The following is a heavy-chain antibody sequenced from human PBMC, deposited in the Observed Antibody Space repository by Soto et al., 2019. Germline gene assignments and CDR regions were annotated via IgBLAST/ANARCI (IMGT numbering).Heavy chain of an antibody. CDR3: ARDKDVGYSYGYYYFDY. CDR1: GGTFSSYA. Sequence: SVKVSCKASGGTFSSYAISWVRQAPGQGLEWMGGIIPIFGTANYAQKFQGRVTITADESTSTAYMELSSLRSEDTAVYYCARDKDVGYSYGYYYFDYWGQGTLVTVSS. V-gene: IGHV1-69*13. CDR2: IIPIFGTA. J-gene: IGHJ4*02. D-gene: IGHD5-18*01.